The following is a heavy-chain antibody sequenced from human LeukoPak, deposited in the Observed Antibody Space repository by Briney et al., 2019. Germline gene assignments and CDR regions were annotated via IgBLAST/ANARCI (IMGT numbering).Heavy chain of an antibody. D-gene: IGHD3-22*01. CDR2: ISGSGGST. CDR1: GFTFSSYA. J-gene: IGHJ3*02. Sequence: PGGSLRLSCAASGFTFSSYAMSWVRQAPGKGLEWVSAISGSGGSTYYADSVKGRFTISRDNSKNTLYLQMNSLRAEDTAVYYCATMIVVVYDAFDIWGQGTMVTVSS. V-gene: IGHV3-23*01. CDR3: ATMIVVVYDAFDI.